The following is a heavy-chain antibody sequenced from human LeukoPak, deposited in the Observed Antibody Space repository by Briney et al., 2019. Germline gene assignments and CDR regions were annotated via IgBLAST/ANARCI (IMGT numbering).Heavy chain of an antibody. CDR2: INHSGST. V-gene: IGHV4-34*01. D-gene: IGHD2-15*01. CDR1: GFTFSSYS. CDR3: ARIVVAATPGHYYFDY. J-gene: IGHJ4*02. Sequence: GSLRLSCAASGFTFSSYSMNWIRQPPGKGLEWIGEINHSGSTNYNPTLKSRVTISVDTSKNQFSLKLSSVTAADTAVYYCARIVVAATPGHYYFDYWGQGTLVTVSS.